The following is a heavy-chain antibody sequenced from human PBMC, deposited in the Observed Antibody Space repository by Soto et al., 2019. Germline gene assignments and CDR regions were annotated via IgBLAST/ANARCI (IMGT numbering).Heavy chain of an antibody. J-gene: IGHJ4*02. CDR1: GFIFDSYA. CDR3: VSWVSAHFDY. Sequence: GGSLRLSCTASGFIFDSYAMSWVRQAPGKGLECISTISGSGHNTYYADSVKGRFTISRDSSKDTVYLQMNNLRADDTALYYCVSWVSAHFDYWGQGTVVTVSS. V-gene: IGHV3-23*01. CDR2: ISGSGHNT. D-gene: IGHD3-16*01.